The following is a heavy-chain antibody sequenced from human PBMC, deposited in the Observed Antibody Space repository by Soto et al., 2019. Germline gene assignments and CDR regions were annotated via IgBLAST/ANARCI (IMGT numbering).Heavy chain of an antibody. CDR1: GFTFRSHR. CDR2: IDSDGGAT. Sequence: EVQLVESGGGLVQPGGSLRVSCAASGFTFRSHRIHWVRQAPGKGLEWVSRIDSDGGATCYADSVKGRFTISTDNAENTVYLQMNGLRVEDTAVYCCATAFDVWGQGTLVTVSS. CDR3: ATAFDV. J-gene: IGHJ4*02. V-gene: IGHV3-74*01.